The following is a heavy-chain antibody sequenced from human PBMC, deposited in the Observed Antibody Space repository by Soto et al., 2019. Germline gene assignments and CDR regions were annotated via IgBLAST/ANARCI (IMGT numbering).Heavy chain of an antibody. CDR3: ARDRASGITGTTSYFDY. V-gene: IGHV3-48*02. J-gene: IGHJ4*02. D-gene: IGHD1-7*01. CDR1: GFTFSSYS. CDR2: ISSSSSTI. Sequence: EVQLVESGGGLVQPGGSLRLSCAASGFTFSSYSMNWVRQAPGKGLEWASYISSSSSTIYYADSVKGRFTISRDNAKNSLYLQMNSLRDEDTAVYYCARDRASGITGTTSYFDYWGQGTLVTVSS.